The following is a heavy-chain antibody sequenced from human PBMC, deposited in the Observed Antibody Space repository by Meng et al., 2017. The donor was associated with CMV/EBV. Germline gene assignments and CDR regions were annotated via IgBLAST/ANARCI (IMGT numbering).Heavy chain of an antibody. V-gene: IGHV4-34*01. D-gene: IGHD3-22*01. Sequence: YYWSWNRQPAGKGLEWIGEINHSGSTNYNPSLKSRVTISVDTSKNQFSLKLSSVTAADTAVYYCARGLGFDSSGYWAGYYYYYGMDVWGQGTTVTVSS. J-gene: IGHJ6*02. CDR3: ARGLGFDSSGYWAGYYYYYGMDV. CDR1: YY. CDR2: INHSGST.